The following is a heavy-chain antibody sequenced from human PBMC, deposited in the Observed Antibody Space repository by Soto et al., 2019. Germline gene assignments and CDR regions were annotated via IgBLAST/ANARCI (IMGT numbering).Heavy chain of an antibody. D-gene: IGHD1-1*01. J-gene: IGHJ4*01. CDR1: GFNFGDLY. Sequence: QVQLVESGGALVKPGGSLRLSCAASGFNFGDLYISWIRQAPGKGLEWVSCISATGETTYYADTVKGRFTISRDNAQNSLDQPMNSLPDADKATYYCAIPPQVSRTKTYFHFWRHGTVVNVSS. V-gene: IGHV3-11*01. CDR3: AIPPQVSRTKTYFHF. CDR2: ISATGETT.